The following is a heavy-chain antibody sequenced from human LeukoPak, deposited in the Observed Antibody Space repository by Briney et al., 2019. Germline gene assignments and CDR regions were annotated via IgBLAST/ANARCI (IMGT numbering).Heavy chain of an antibody. CDR2: IKQDGSET. Sequence: GGSLRLSCVASGFTLSRYAMHWVRRAPGKGLEWVANIKQDGSETYYVDSVRGRFTISRDNARNSLYLQMNSLRGEDTAIYYCARDFWGAYRVDFFDFWGQGALVTVSS. D-gene: IGHD3-3*01. CDR1: GFTLSRYA. CDR3: ARDFWGAYRVDFFDF. J-gene: IGHJ4*02. V-gene: IGHV3-7*01.